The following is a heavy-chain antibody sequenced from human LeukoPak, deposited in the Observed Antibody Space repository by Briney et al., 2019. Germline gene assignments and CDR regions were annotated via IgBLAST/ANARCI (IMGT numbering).Heavy chain of an antibody. J-gene: IGHJ4*02. CDR3: AREGRMSGYDPFDY. D-gene: IGHD5-12*01. Sequence: SETLSLTCAVYGGSFSGYYWSWIRQPPGKGLEWIGEINHSGSTNYNPSLKSRVTISVDTSKNQFSLKLSSVTAADTAVYYCAREGRMSGYDPFDYWGQGTLVTVSS. V-gene: IGHV4-34*01. CDR1: GGSFSGYY. CDR2: INHSGST.